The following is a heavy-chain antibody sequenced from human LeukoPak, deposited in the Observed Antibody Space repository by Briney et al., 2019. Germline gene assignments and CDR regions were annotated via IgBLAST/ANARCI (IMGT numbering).Heavy chain of an antibody. Sequence: IYSGDSTYYADSVKGRFTISRDNSKNTLYLQMNSLRAEDTAVYYCASTLDSSGYYLGYWGQGTLVTVSS. V-gene: IGHV3-66*02. D-gene: IGHD3-22*01. CDR2: IYSGDST. J-gene: IGHJ4*02. CDR3: ASTLDSSGYYLGY.